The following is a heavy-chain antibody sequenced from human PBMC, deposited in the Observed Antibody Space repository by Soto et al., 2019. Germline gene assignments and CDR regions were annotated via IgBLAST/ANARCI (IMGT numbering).Heavy chain of an antibody. D-gene: IGHD6-6*01. Sequence: ASVKVSCKASGYTFSNYGFSWVRQAPGQGLEWMGWISAYNDNTNYAQNFQGRVSMTTDTSTSTAYMELRSLRSDDTAVYYCARDSGLYSSSDWLHPWGQGTLVTVSS. CDR2: ISAYNDNT. V-gene: IGHV1-18*01. CDR1: GYTFSNYG. CDR3: ARDSGLYSSSDWLHP. J-gene: IGHJ5*02.